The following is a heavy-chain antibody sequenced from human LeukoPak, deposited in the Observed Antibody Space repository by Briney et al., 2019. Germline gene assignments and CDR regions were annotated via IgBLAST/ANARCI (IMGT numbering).Heavy chain of an antibody. CDR3: ARRGAVAGHFDY. V-gene: IGHV4-4*02. CDR2: IYNSGST. D-gene: IGHD6-19*01. J-gene: IGHJ4*02. Sequence: SETLSLTCAVSGGSISSSNWWSWGRAPPGKGVEWIGEIYNSGSTNYNESLKSRVTISVDNSKKQFSLKLSSVTAADTAVYYCARRGAVAGHFDYWGQGTLVTVSS. CDR1: GGSISSSNW.